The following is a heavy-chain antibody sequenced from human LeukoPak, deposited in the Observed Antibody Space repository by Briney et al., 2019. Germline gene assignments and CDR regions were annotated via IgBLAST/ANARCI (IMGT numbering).Heavy chain of an antibody. CDR2: IYYSGST. D-gene: IGHD3-22*01. CDR1: GGSISSYY. J-gene: IGHJ4*02. Sequence: SETLSLTCTVSGGSISSYYWSWIPQPPGKGLEWIGYIYYSGSTNYNPSLKSRVTISVDTSKNQLSLKLSSVTAADTAVYYCARHPHYYDSSGLIDYWGQGTLVTVSS. CDR3: ARHPHYYDSSGLIDY. V-gene: IGHV4-59*08.